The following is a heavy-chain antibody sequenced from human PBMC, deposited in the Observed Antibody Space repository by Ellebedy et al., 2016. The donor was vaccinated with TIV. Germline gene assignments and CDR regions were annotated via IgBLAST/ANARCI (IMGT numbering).Heavy chain of an antibody. V-gene: IGHV4-59*01. D-gene: IGHD5/OR15-5a*01. Sequence: MPSETLSLTCTVSGASINSYYWNWIRQPPGKGLEYIGYVYYSGRTNCSPSLKDRATISLDTSKGQSSLTLNSVTAADTAMYYCARKSVSNWSFDLWGHGTLVTVSS. CDR2: VYYSGRT. J-gene: IGHJ2*01. CDR3: ARKSVSNWSFDL. CDR1: GASINSYY.